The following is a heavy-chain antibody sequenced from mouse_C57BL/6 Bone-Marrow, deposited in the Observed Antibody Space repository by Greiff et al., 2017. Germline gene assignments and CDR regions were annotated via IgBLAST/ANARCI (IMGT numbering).Heavy chain of an antibody. J-gene: IGHJ3*01. CDR3: ARDTIVTLWVAY. D-gene: IGHD2-5*01. CDR1: GFTFSSYA. V-gene: IGHV5-4*01. CDR2: ISDGGSYT. Sequence: EVKLVESGGGLVKPGGSLKLSCAASGFTFSSYAMSWVRQTPEQRLEWVATISDGGSYTYYTDNIKGRFTISRDNAKNNLYLQMSHLKSEDTAMYYCARDTIVTLWVAYWGQGTLVTVSA.